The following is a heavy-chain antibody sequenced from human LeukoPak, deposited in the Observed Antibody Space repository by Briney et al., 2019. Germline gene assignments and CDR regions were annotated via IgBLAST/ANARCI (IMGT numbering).Heavy chain of an antibody. CDR1: GYTLTELS. Sequence: ASVKVSCKVSGYTLTELSMHWVRQAPGNGLEWVGGFDPEDGETIDAQKFQGRVTMTEDTSTDTAYMELSSLRSEDTAVYYCATVGYFDWLRGLGTFDIWGQGTMVTVSS. J-gene: IGHJ3*02. CDR2: FDPEDGET. D-gene: IGHD3-9*01. CDR3: ATVGYFDWLRGLGTFDI. V-gene: IGHV1-24*01.